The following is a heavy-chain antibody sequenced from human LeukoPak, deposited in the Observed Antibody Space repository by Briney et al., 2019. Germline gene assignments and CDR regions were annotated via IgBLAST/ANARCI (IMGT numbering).Heavy chain of an antibody. CDR1: GFTFSNYA. Sequence: GRSLRLSCAATGFTFSNYAIHWGRQAPGKGLEWVAFISDDGSRQHYADSVKGRFTISRDNSKNTLNLQMNSPRAEDTAVYYCVKDRTGTYTLDYWGQGTLVTVSS. V-gene: IGHV3-30-3*01. CDR2: ISDDGSRQ. D-gene: IGHD3-10*01. CDR3: VKDRTGTYTLDY. J-gene: IGHJ4*02.